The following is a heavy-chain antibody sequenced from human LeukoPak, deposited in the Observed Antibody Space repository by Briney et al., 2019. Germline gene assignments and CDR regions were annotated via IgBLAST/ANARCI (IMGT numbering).Heavy chain of an antibody. D-gene: IGHD3-3*01. CDR2: INHSGST. J-gene: IGHJ5*02. CDR3: ARRITVFGVGNWFDP. CDR1: GGSFSGYY. Sequence: SETLSLTCAVYGGSFSGYYWSWIRQPPGKGLEWIGEINHSGSTNYNPSLKSRVTISVDTSKNQFSLKLSSVTAADTAVYYCARRITVFGVGNWFDPWGQGTLVTVSS. V-gene: IGHV4-34*01.